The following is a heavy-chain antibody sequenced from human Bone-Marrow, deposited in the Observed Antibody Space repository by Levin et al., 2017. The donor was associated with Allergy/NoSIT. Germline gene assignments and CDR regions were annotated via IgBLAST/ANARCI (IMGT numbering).Heavy chain of an antibody. V-gene: IGHV4-39*07. CDR3: ARRAHAGRVVGGTGDQ. J-gene: IGHJ1*01. CDR1: GASISSGSYY. Sequence: GSLRLSCTVSGASISSGSYYWGWIRQPPGKGLEWIGTIYYTGSTYYNPSLKSRITLSLDTSKNQISLRLTSVTAADTAVYSCARRAHAGRVVGGTGDQWGQGTQVTVSA. D-gene: IGHD1-26*01. CDR2: IYYTGST.